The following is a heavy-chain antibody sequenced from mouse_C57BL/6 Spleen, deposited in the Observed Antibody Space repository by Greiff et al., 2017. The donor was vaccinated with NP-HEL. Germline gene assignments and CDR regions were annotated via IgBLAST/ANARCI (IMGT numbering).Heavy chain of an antibody. CDR1: GFNIKDYY. D-gene: IGHD1-1*01. V-gene: IGHV14-1*01. Sequence: EVQLQQSGAELVRPGASVKLSCTASGFNIKDYYMHWVKQRPEQGLEWIGRIDPEDGDTEYAPKFQCKATLTASTSSNTAYLQLSSLTSEDTAVYYCTTSNYEYYFDYWGQGTTLTVSS. CDR3: TTSNYEYYFDY. CDR2: IDPEDGDT. J-gene: IGHJ2*01.